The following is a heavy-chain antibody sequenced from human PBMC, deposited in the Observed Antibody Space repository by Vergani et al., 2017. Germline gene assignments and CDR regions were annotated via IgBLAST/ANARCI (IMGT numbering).Heavy chain of an antibody. J-gene: IGHJ6*02. Sequence: EVQLVESGGGLVKPGGSLRLSCAASGFTFSNAWMSWVRQAPGKGLEWVGRIKSKTDGGTTDYAAPVKGRFTISRDDSKNTLYLQMNSLRAEDTAVYYCARDLSSGWYKVSYYYYGMDVWGQGTTVTVSS. CDR2: IKSKTDGGTT. D-gene: IGHD6-19*01. CDR3: ARDLSSGWYKVSYYYYGMDV. V-gene: IGHV3-15*01. CDR1: GFTFSNAW.